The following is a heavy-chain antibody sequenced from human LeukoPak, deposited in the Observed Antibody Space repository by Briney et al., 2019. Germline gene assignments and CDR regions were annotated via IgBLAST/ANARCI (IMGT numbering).Heavy chain of an antibody. V-gene: IGHV3-66*03. J-gene: IGHJ5*02. CDR3: ARDRAALQDWVEFDP. Sequence: GGSLRLSCAVSGFRVRDYYMSWVRQAPGKGLEWVGLIRDSGEAFYADFVRGRFAISRDESENTLYLQMNSLRVEDTAVYFCARDRAALQDWVEFDPWGQGTPVIVSS. CDR1: GFRVRDYY. CDR2: IRDSGEA. D-gene: IGHD3/OR15-3a*01.